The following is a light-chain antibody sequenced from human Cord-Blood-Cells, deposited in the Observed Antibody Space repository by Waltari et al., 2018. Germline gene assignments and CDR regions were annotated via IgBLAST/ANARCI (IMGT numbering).Light chain of an antibody. CDR3: HQDNSYSPIFT. CDR1: QSISSG. CDR2: DAS. J-gene: IGKJ3*01. Sequence: DIQMPQPPPTPSASVGDRVTITSRANQSISSGLAWKQQKPGKAPKLLTYDASSLESGVTARFSGSGSGTEFTPAYSSLQPDGFATYYFHQDNSYSPIFTSGPATKVDIK. V-gene: IGKV1-5*01.